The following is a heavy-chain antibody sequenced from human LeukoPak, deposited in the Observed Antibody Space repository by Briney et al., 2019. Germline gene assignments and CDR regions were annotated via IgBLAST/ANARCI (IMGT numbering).Heavy chain of an antibody. CDR3: AKIPTLDSSGFDY. CDR2: IRYDGSNK. Sequence: PGGSLRLSCAASGFTFSSYGMHWVRQAPDKGLEWVAFIRYDGSNKYYADSVKGRFTISRDNSKNTLYLQMNSLRAEDTAVYYCAKIPTLDSSGFDYWGQGTLVTVSS. D-gene: IGHD3-22*01. CDR1: GFTFSSYG. J-gene: IGHJ4*02. V-gene: IGHV3-30*02.